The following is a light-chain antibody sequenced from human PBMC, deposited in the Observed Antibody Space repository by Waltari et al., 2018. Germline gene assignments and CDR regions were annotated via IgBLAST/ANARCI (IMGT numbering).Light chain of an antibody. J-gene: IGKJ1*01. Sequence: VLTQSPATLSLSPGERATLSCRASQRVDDYMAWYQQKPGQSPRLLIYDASNRATGIPIRFSGSGFGTDFTLTISSLEPDDFAHYYCQQRRSWPPTFGQGTKVEIK. CDR1: QRVDDY. CDR3: QQRRSWPPT. CDR2: DAS. V-gene: IGKV3-11*01.